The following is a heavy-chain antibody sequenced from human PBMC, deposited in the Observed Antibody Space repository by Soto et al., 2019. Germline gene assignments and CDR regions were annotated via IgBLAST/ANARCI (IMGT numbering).Heavy chain of an antibody. CDR1: GFICSSYD. CDR3: AKETETSGGAFEI. Sequence: GGSLRLSCAVSGFICSSYDMSWVRQAPGKGLEWVSTILVGGSTHYEDSVKGRFTISRDTSKNTVYLQMNSLTAGDTAFYYCAKETETSGGAFEIYGQGTMVTVSS. CDR2: ILVGGST. J-gene: IGHJ3*02. V-gene: IGHV3-23*01. D-gene: IGHD1-26*01.